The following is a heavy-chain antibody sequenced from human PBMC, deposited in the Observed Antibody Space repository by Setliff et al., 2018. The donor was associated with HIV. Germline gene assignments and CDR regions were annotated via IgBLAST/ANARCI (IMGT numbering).Heavy chain of an antibody. CDR1: GGSFRVYY. Sequence: PSETLSLTCTVSGGSFRVYYWTWVRQPPGKGLEWIGNMYYGGTTSYNPSLKSRVTIQIDRSNNHFSLNLRSATTADTAVYFCARDHELGAFDLWGQGTMVTVSS. V-gene: IGHV4-59*01. CDR3: ARDHELGAFDL. D-gene: IGHD1-26*01. J-gene: IGHJ3*01. CDR2: MYYGGTT.